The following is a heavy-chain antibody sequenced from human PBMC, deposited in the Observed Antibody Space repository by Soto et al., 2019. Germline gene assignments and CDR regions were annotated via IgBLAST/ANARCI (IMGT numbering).Heavy chain of an antibody. Sequence: QVQLVESGGGVVQPGRSLRLSCAASGFTFSSYAMHWVRQAPGKGLEWVAVISYDGSNKYYADSVKGRFTISRDNSKNTLYLQMNSLRAEDTAVYYCARGRYSSSWYYYYYGMDVWGQGTTVTVSS. CDR3: ARGRYSSSWYYYYYGMDV. J-gene: IGHJ6*02. D-gene: IGHD6-13*01. V-gene: IGHV3-30-3*01. CDR1: GFTFSSYA. CDR2: ISYDGSNK.